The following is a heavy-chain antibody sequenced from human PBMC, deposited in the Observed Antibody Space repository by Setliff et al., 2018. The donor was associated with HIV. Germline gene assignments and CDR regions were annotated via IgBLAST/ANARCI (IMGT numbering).Heavy chain of an antibody. V-gene: IGHV1-18*01. D-gene: IGHD5-12*01. CDR1: GYTFTKYG. CDR3: ARESRDIVATSPLDY. Sequence: ASVKVSCKASGYTFTKYGLSWVRQAPGQGLEWMGWINTHNGNTNSAQKFQGRVTMTRDTSISTAYMELSRLISDDTAVYYCARESRDIVATSPLDYWGQGTLVTVTS. CDR2: INTHNGNT. J-gene: IGHJ4*02.